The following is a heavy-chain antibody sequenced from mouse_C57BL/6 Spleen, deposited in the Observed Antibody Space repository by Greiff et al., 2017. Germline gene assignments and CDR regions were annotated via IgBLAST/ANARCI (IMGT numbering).Heavy chain of an antibody. CDR3: ARLARFAY. CDR1: GYAFTNYL. Sequence: VQLQQSGAELVRPGTSVKVSCKASGYAFTNYLIEWVKQRPGQGLEWIGVINPGSGGTNYNEKFKGKATLTADKSSSTAYMQLSSLTSEDSAVXFCARLARFAYWGQGTLVTVSA. J-gene: IGHJ3*01. V-gene: IGHV1-54*01. CDR2: INPGSGGT.